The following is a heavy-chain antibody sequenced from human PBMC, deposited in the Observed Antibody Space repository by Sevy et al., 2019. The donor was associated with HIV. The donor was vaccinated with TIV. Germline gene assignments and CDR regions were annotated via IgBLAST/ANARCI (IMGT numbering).Heavy chain of an antibody. CDR2: IWYDGSNK. J-gene: IGHJ3*02. CDR1: GFTFSSYG. Sequence: GGSLRLSCAASGFTFSSYGMHWVRQAPGKGLEWVAVIWYDGSNKYYADSVKGRFTISRDNSKNTLYLQMNSLRAEDTAVYYCVREWGSYCSGGSCYPGDAFDIWGQGTMVTVSS. CDR3: VREWGSYCSGGSCYPGDAFDI. D-gene: IGHD2-15*01. V-gene: IGHV3-33*01.